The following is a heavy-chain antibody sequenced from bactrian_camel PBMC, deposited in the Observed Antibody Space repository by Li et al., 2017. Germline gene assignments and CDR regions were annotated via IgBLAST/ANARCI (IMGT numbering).Heavy chain of an antibody. CDR1: AYTYNSNC. CDR2: VYVRGGST. Sequence: LRLSCAASAYTYNSNCKGWFRQAPGKEREGVGAVYVRGGSTYISDSVKDRFTISQDSAESTVYLQLNMVKAEDTAMYYCAADEDAYGASWTTQDEYAYWGQGTQVTVS. CDR3: AADEDAYGASWTTQDEYAY. V-gene: IGHV3S25*01. D-gene: IGHD3*01. J-gene: IGHJ4*01.